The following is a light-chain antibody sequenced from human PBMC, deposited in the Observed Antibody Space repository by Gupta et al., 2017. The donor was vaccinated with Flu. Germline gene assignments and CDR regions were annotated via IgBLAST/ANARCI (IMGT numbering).Light chain of an antibody. CDR3: QQYSSSPPYS. CDR1: QSVSSSY. Sequence: EIVLTQSPGTLSLSPGERATLSCRASQSVSSSYLAWYQQKPGQAPRLLIYGASSRATGIPDRFSGIGSGTDFTLTISRLEPEDFAVYYCQQYSSSPPYSFGQGTKLEIK. CDR2: GAS. V-gene: IGKV3-20*01. J-gene: IGKJ2*03.